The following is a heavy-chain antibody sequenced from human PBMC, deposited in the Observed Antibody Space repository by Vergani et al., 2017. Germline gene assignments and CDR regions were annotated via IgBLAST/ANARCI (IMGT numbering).Heavy chain of an antibody. D-gene: IGHD2-2*03. CDR1: GGPISSGGYS. CDR3: ARHGYCSSTSCYGNAFDI. J-gene: IGHJ3*02. CDR2: IYHSGST. Sequence: QLQLQESGSGLVKPSQTLSLTCAVSGGPISSGGYSWSWIRQPPGKGLEWIGYIYHSGSTYYNPSLKSRVTISVDTSKNQFSLKLSSVTAADTAVYYCARHGYCSSTSCYGNAFDIWGQGTMVTVSS. V-gene: IGHV4-30-2*03.